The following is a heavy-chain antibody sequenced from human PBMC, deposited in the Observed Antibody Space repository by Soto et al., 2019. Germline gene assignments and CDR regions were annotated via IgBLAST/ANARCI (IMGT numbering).Heavy chain of an antibody. CDR1: VGSISSGDYY. V-gene: IGHV4-30-4*01. CDR3: LFFVFRHPPGSSLFPCTA. Sequence: SETLRLTCTVSVGSISSGDYYWSWIRQPPGKGLEWVAYMYYSGSTHNNPSLKSRVTISVDTSKNQLSLKLSSVTAADTAVYYFLFFVFRHPPGSSLFPCTARGR. D-gene: IGHD3-3*01. J-gene: IGHJ2*01. CDR2: MYYSGST.